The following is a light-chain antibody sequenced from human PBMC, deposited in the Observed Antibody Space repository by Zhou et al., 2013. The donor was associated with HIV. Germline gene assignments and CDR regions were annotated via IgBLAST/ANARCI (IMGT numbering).Light chain of an antibody. Sequence: QSALTQPASVSGSPGQSIAISCTGTSSDVGSYNRVSWYQQSPGTGPKLMIYGVSNRPSGVPDRFSGSKSGNTASLTISGLQAEDEADYYCSSYSSSSTLYVFGTGTKVHRP. J-gene: IGLJ1*01. V-gene: IGLV2-18*02. CDR2: GVS. CDR1: SSDVGSYNR. CDR3: SSYSSSSTLYV.